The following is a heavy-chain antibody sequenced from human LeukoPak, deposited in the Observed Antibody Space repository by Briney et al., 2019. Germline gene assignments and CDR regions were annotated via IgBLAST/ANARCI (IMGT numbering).Heavy chain of an antibody. Sequence: GGSLRLSCTASGLTFGDYAMSWIRQAPGKGLEWVCFIRSKAYGETADYAASVKGRFTISRDDSKAIAYLQMNSLKTEDTAVYHCTRDRGAYNLYDYWGQGTLVTVSS. V-gene: IGHV3-49*03. D-gene: IGHD1-1*01. J-gene: IGHJ4*02. CDR3: TRDRGAYNLYDY. CDR2: IRSKAYGETA. CDR1: GLTFGDYA.